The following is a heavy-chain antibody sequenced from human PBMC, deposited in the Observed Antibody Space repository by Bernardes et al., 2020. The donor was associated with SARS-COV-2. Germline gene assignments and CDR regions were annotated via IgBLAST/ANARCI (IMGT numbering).Heavy chain of an antibody. D-gene: IGHD6-19*01. CDR2: ISAYNGNT. CDR1: GYTFTSYG. Sequence: AAVKVSCKASGYTFTSYGISWVRQAPGQGLEWMGWISAYNGNTNYAQKLQGRVTMTTDTSTSTAYMELRSLRSDDTAGYYCARRAIAVAGTGIDYWGQGTLVTVSS. J-gene: IGHJ4*02. V-gene: IGHV1-18*01. CDR3: ARRAIAVAGTGIDY.